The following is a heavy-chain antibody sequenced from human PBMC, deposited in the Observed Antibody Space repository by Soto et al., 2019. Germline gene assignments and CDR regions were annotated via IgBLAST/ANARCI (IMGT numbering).Heavy chain of an antibody. V-gene: IGHV1-69*06. CDR2: IIPIFGTA. J-gene: IGHJ4*02. CDR1: GGPFISYA. Sequence: SVKVACKASGGPFISYAIVWVRQAPGQGLEWMGGIIPIFGTANYAQKFQGRVTITADKSTSTAYMELSSLRSEDTAVYYCAREEHTSGWAYYFDYCGQRTLVTVSS. CDR3: AREEHTSGWAYYFDY. D-gene: IGHD6-19*01.